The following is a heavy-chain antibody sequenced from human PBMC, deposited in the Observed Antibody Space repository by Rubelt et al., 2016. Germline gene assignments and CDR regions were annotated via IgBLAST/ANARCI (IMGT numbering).Heavy chain of an antibody. CDR1: GGSTISNNYL. Sequence: QLQLQESGPGLVKPSETLSLTCTVSGGSTISNNYLWAWIRQPPGRGLEWIGHIDYNGGTYHNPSLQSRLTMSVDTSKKQISLKLSSVSAADTAIYYCVRNLYDGSGYFFWGQGTLVTVSS. V-gene: IGHV4-39*01. CDR3: VRNLYDGSGYFF. CDR2: IDYNGGT. J-gene: IGHJ4*02. D-gene: IGHD3-22*01.